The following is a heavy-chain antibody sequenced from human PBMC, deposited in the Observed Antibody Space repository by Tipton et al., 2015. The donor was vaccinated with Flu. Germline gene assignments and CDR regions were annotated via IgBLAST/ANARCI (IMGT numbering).Heavy chain of an antibody. J-gene: IGHJ4*02. V-gene: IGHV4-39*01. CDR2: IYPSGTT. CDR3: ARLSYYDVDLKNFYFDY. D-gene: IGHD3-10*02. Sequence: TLSLTCTVSSGSIRSTNYFCAWIRQPPGKRLELIGSIYPSGTTYYNPSLKSRVTISADTSKSQFSLKLRSVTAADTAVYYCARLSYYDVDLKNFYFDYWGQGALATVSS. CDR1: SGSIRSTNYF.